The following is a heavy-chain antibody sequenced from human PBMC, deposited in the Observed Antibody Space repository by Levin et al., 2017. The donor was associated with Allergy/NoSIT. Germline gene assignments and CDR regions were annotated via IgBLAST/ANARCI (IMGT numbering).Heavy chain of an antibody. D-gene: IGHD6-19*01. V-gene: IGHV2-5*02. J-gene: IGHJ4*02. Sequence: ESGPTLVKPTQTLTLTCTFSGFSFSTSGVGVGWIRQPPGKALEWLALIYWDDDERYSPSLKSRLTITKDTSKNQVVLTMTNMDPMDTATYYCAHRAVGWSYFDLWGQGTLVTVSS. CDR3: AHRAVGWSYFDL. CDR1: GFSFSTSGVG. CDR2: IYWDDDE.